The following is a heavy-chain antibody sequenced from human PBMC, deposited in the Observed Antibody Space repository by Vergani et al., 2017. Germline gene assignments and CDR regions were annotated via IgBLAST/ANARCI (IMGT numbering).Heavy chain of an antibody. CDR3: ARSAQRGECEGFDV. Sequence: QVQLEQSGAEMMRPGASVKVSCKPSGYSFTRYDINWVRQATGQGLEWMGWMTPNSGNTGYAQKFQGRVTMTRNTSISTAYMELSSLRAEDTAIYYCARSAQRGECEGFDVWGQGKMVTVSS. V-gene: IGHV1-8*01. J-gene: IGHJ3*01. D-gene: IGHD2-21*01. CDR1: GYSFTRYD. CDR2: MTPNSGNT.